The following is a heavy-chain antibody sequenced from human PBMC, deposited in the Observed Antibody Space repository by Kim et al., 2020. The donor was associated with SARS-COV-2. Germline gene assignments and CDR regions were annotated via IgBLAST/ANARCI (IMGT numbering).Heavy chain of an antibody. V-gene: IGHV1-69*13. CDR1: GGTFSSYA. D-gene: IGHD6-19*01. CDR2: IIPIFGTA. Sequence: SVKVSCKASGGTFSSYAISWVRQAPGQGLEWMGGIIPIFGTAKYAQKFQGRVTITADESTSTAYMELSSLRSEDTAVYYCARDLSLSYSSGTIYGMDVWGQGTTVTVSS. CDR3: ARDLSLSYSSGTIYGMDV. J-gene: IGHJ6*02.